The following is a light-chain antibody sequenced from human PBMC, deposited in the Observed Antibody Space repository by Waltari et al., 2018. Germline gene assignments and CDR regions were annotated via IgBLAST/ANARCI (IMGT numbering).Light chain of an antibody. CDR1: YSNIGRNA. V-gene: IGLV1-44*01. J-gene: IGLJ3*02. CDR3: ATWDDSLNAWV. CDR2: IDN. Sequence: QSVLTQSPSASGTPGQRVTISCSGSYSNIGRNAVNWYQQLPEAAPKLLIYIDNQRPSGVPDRFSGSKSGTSASLAISGLQSEDEAVDHCATWDDSLNAWVFGGGTKVTVL.